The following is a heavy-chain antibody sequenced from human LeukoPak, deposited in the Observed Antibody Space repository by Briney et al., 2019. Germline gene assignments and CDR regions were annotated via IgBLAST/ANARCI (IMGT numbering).Heavy chain of an antibody. D-gene: IGHD2-15*01. CDR2: IYHSGST. J-gene: IGHJ4*02. V-gene: IGHV4-30-2*01. CDR3: ARAVVAAALFDY. Sequence: KPSESMSLTCAVSGASISGGGYSWSWIRQPPGKGLEWIGYIYHSGSTYYNPSLKSRVTISVDRSKNQFSLKLSSVTAADTAVYYCARAVVAAALFDYWGQGTLVTVSS. CDR1: GASISGGGYS.